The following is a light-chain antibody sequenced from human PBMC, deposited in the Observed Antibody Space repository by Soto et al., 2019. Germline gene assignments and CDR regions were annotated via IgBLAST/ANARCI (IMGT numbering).Light chain of an antibody. Sequence: DIQMTQSPSSVSASVGDRVTITCRASQGISIWLAWYQHKPGKAPKLLIYAASSLKTGVPSRFSGSGSGRELTLTISSLQPEDFATYYCQQANSFPVTFGGGTKVEIK. CDR3: QQANSFPVT. CDR1: QGISIW. CDR2: AAS. V-gene: IGKV1-12*01. J-gene: IGKJ4*01.